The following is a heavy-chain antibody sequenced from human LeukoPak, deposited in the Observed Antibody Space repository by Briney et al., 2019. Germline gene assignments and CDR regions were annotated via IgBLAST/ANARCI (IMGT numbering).Heavy chain of an antibody. J-gene: IGHJ4*02. V-gene: IGHV4-38-2*01. CDR2: IYHSGST. CDR1: GYSISSGYY. Sequence: SETLSLTCAVSGYSISSGYYWDWSRQPPGKGLEWTGNIYHSGSTYYNPSLKSRVTISVDTSKNQFSLKLSSVTAADTAVYYCARQYWDDSKLDYWGQGTLVTVSS. CDR3: ARQYWDDSKLDY. D-gene: IGHD3-22*01.